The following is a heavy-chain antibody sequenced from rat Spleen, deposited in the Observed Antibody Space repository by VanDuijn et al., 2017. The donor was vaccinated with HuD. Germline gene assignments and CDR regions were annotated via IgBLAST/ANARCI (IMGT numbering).Heavy chain of an antibody. CDR3: GRDEYRNNWGFAY. CDR1: GLSLTSSL. V-gene: IGHV2S12*01. Sequence: QVQLKESGPGLVKPAETLSLTCTGSGLSLTSSLVSWVSQPPWKGLEWIAAISSGGDTFYSSALKFRLSISRDTSKNQVFLKMNSLQTEDTAIYFCGRDEYRNNWGFAYWGQGTLVTVSS. J-gene: IGHJ3*01. D-gene: IGHD1-5*01. CDR2: ISSGGDT.